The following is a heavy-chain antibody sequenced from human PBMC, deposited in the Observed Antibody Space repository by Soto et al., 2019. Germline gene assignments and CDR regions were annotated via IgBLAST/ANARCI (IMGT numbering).Heavy chain of an antibody. CDR2: ISSSGASA. D-gene: IGHD2-8*02. CDR1: GFTFSDYA. J-gene: IGHJ4*02. Sequence: GGSVRLSGAASGFTFSDYAMSWVRQAPGKGLEWVSVISSSGASAYYADSVKGRFTISRDSSKNTLYLQMNSLRAEDTALYYCAKGWWILDYWGQGTLVTVSS. CDR3: AKGWWILDY. V-gene: IGHV3-23*01.